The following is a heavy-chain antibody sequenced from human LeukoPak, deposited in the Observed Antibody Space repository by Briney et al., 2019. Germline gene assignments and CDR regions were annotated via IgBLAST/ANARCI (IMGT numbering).Heavy chain of an antibody. CDR1: GFTFSSYG. CDR3: ARAINYNFDY. D-gene: IGHD4-11*01. CDR2: MSYDGSNK. J-gene: IGHJ4*02. V-gene: IGHV3-30*03. Sequence: PGRSLRLSCAASGFTFSSYGMHWVRQAPGKGLEWVAVMSYDGSNKYYADSVKGRFTISRDNAKNSLYLQMISLRAEDTAVYYCARAINYNFDYWGQGTLVTVSS.